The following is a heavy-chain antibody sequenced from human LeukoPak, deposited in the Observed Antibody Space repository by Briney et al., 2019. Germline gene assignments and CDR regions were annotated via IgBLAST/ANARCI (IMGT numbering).Heavy chain of an antibody. CDR2: ISAYNGDT. CDR1: GYTFTNFG. V-gene: IGHV1-18*01. Sequence: ASVKVSCKAFGYTFTNFGITWVRQAPGQGLEWMGWISAYNGDTKYGQNFQGRIPMTTDTSTTTAYMDLRSLSSDDTAVYYCGRVDMATTKDYWGQGTLVTVSS. J-gene: IGHJ4*02. D-gene: IGHD5-24*01. CDR3: GRVDMATTKDY.